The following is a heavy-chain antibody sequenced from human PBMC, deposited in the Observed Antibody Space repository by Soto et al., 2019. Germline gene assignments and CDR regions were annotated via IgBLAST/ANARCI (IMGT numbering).Heavy chain of an antibody. CDR2: ISGSGVRT. CDR3: AKDHAREQFVRGENWFDS. CDR1: GFIFSNYA. J-gene: IGHJ5*01. D-gene: IGHD6-6*01. V-gene: IGHV3-23*01. Sequence: LRLSCSASGFIFSNYAMSWARQAPGKGLEWVSTISGSGVRTYYADSVKGRFAISRDNSKNTLDLQMNNLRVEDTAIYYCAKDHAREQFVRGENWFDSWGQGTLVTVSS.